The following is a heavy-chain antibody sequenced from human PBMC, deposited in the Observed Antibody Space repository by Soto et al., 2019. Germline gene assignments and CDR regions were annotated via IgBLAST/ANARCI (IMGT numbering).Heavy chain of an antibody. CDR3: ARDSSGSLWFRELPPYYYYYYGMDV. CDR2: IKQDGSEK. Sequence: GGSLRLSCAASGFTFSSYWMSWVRQAPGKGLEWVANIKQDGSEKYYVDSVKGRFTISRDNAKNSLYLQMNSLRAEDTAVYYCARDSSGSLWFRELPPYYYYYYGMDVWGQGTTVTVSS. CDR1: GFTFSSYW. D-gene: IGHD3-10*01. V-gene: IGHV3-7*01. J-gene: IGHJ6*02.